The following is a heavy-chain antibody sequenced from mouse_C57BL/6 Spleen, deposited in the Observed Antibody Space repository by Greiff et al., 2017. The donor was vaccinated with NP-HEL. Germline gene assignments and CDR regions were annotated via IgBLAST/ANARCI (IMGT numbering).Heavy chain of an antibody. Sequence: QVQLQQSGAELVRPGASVTLSCKASGYTFTDYEMHWVKQTPVHGLEWIGAIDPETGGTAYNQKFKGKAILTADKSSSTAYMELRSLTSEDSAVYYCTRHDGYSYWYFDVWGTGTTVTVSS. D-gene: IGHD2-3*01. CDR2: IDPETGGT. V-gene: IGHV1-15*01. CDR3: TRHDGYSYWYFDV. CDR1: GYTFTDYE. J-gene: IGHJ1*03.